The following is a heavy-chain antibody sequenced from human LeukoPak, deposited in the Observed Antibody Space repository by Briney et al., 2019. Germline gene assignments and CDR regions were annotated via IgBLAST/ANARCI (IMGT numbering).Heavy chain of an antibody. D-gene: IGHD3-10*01. V-gene: IGHV3-23*01. J-gene: IGHJ4*02. Sequence: GGSLRLSCAVSGFTFSAYATAWVRQAPGRGLEWVSSISGGGDSIYYADSVKGRFTISRDNSKSTLYLQMNSLRAEDTAVYYCARGGLPELYHWGQGTLVTVSS. CDR3: ARGGLPELYH. CDR2: ISGGGDSI. CDR1: GFTFSAYA.